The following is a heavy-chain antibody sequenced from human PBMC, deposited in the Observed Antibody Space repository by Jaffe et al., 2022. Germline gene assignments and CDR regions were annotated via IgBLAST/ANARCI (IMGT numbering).Heavy chain of an antibody. V-gene: IGHV3-74*01. D-gene: IGHD3-10*01. J-gene: IGHJ5*02. CDR3: TRGRYYNGLDP. CDR1: GFTFNNYW. Sequence: EVQLVESGGGLVQPGGSLRLSCAASGFTFNNYWMHWVRQAPGKGLVWVSHINSDGSSTTYADSVKGRFTISRDNAKNTLYLQMNSLRAEDTAVYYCTRGRYYNGLDPWGQGTLVTVSS. CDR2: INSDGSST.